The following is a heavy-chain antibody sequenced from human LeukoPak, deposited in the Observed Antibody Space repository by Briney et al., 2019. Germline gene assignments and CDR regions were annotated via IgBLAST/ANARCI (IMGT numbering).Heavy chain of an antibody. CDR1: GFTFSSYS. J-gene: IGHJ6*02. CDR2: IRSSSSYI. D-gene: IGHD3-22*01. Sequence: PGGSLGLSCTASGFTFSSYSLNWVRQAPGKGLEWVSSIRSSSSYIYYADSVKGRFTMSRDNAKNSLYLQMNSLRAEDTAVYYCTRDYYDSTEGRYYYYVMDVWGQGTTVTASS. V-gene: IGHV3-21*01. CDR3: TRDYYDSTEGRYYYYVMDV.